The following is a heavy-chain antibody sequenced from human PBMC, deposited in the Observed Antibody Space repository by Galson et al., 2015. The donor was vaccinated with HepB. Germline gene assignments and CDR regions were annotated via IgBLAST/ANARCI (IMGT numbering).Heavy chain of an antibody. CDR2: IVVGSGNT. D-gene: IGHD3-3*01. Sequence: SVKVSCKASGFTFTSSAVQWVRQARGQRLEWIGRIVVGSGNTNYAQKFQERVTITRDMSTSTAYMELSSLRSEDTAVYYCAADRTVARGIFGVVINNWFDPWGQGTLVTVSS. V-gene: IGHV1-58*01. J-gene: IGHJ5*02. CDR3: AADRTVARGIFGVVINNWFDP. CDR1: GFTFTSSA.